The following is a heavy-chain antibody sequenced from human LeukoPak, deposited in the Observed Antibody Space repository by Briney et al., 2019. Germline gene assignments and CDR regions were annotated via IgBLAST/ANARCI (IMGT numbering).Heavy chain of an antibody. CDR1: GFTFSTYG. Sequence: GGSLRLSCAASGFTFSTYGMHWVRQAPGKGLEGVAFIRYDGSNKYYADSVKGRFTISRDNSKKTLYLQMNSLRAEDTALYYCAKNNGSSVRQSSHYYYYMDVWGKGTTVTVSS. CDR2: IRYDGSNK. D-gene: IGHD5-12*01. J-gene: IGHJ6*03. CDR3: AKNNGSSVRQSSHYYYYMDV. V-gene: IGHV3-30*02.